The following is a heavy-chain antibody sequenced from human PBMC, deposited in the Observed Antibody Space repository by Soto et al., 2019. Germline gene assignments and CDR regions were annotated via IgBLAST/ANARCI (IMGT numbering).Heavy chain of an antibody. Sequence: QVQLVQSGAEVKKPGASVKVSCKASGYTFTSYDINWVRQATGQGLEWMGWMNPNSGNTAYAQKXQSXXTXSRNTTISTAYMELSSLRSEETAVYYCARESNWFAPWGQGTLVTVSS. CDR1: GYTFTSYD. V-gene: IGHV1-8*01. J-gene: IGHJ5*02. CDR3: ARESNWFAP. CDR2: MNPNSGNT.